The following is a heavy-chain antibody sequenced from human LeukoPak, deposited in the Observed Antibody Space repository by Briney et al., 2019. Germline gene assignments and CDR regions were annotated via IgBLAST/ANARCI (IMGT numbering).Heavy chain of an antibody. Sequence: GGSLRLSCVASGFPFSSYWMTWVRQAPGKGLEWVANIKQDGSKKFYVDSVKGRFTISRDNAKNSLYLQMNSLRAEDTAIYYCTRVGYIDEGIDYWGQGTLVTVSS. CDR2: IKQDGSKK. J-gene: IGHJ4*02. CDR3: TRVGYIDEGIDY. CDR1: GFPFSSYW. D-gene: IGHD5-24*01. V-gene: IGHV3-7*04.